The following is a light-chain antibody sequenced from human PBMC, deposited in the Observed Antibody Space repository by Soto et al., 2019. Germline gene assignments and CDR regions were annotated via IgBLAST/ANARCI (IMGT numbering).Light chain of an antibody. Sequence: IVMTQSPATLSVSPWERVTLSFRASQSVSSNLAWYQQKVGQAPRLLIYGASTRATGIPDRFSGSGSGTDSTLTISRLEPEDFAVYYCQQYGSSGKFGQGTKVDIK. V-gene: IGKV3-20*01. J-gene: IGKJ1*01. CDR3: QQYGSSGK. CDR1: QSVSSN. CDR2: GAS.